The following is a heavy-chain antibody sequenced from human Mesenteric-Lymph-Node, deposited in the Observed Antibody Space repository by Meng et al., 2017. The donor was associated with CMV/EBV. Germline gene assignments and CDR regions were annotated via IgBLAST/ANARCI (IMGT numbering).Heavy chain of an antibody. D-gene: IGHD1-26*01. J-gene: IGHJ4*02. CDR2: INSDDSST. CDR1: GFTVSTYW. Sequence: GESLKISCAASGFTVSTYWMHWVRQAPGKGLVWVSRINSDDSSTNYADSVKGRFTISRDNAKNTLYLQMNSLRAEDTAVYYCARDRGGSYYGGFDYWGQGTLVTVSS. V-gene: IGHV3-74*01. CDR3: ARDRGGSYYGGFDY.